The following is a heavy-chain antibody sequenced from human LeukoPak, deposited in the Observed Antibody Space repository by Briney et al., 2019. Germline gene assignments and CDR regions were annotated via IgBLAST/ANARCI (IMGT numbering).Heavy chain of an antibody. Sequence: SETLSLTCAVYGGSFSGYYWSWIRQPPGKGLEWIGEINHSGSTNYNPSLKSRVTISVDTSKYQFSLKLSSVTAADTAVYYCARVNCSSTSCYSVDYWGQGTLVTVSS. CDR3: ARVNCSSTSCYSVDY. CDR2: INHSGST. V-gene: IGHV4-34*01. J-gene: IGHJ4*02. D-gene: IGHD2-2*02. CDR1: GGSFSGYY.